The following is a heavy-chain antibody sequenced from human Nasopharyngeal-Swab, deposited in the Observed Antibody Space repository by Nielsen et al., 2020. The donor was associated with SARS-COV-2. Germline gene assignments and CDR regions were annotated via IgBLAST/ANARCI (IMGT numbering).Heavy chain of an antibody. J-gene: IGHJ5*02. D-gene: IGHD3-3*01. CDR3: AKDIRGYYDFSP. CDR1: GFTFSKFW. V-gene: IGHV3-7*03. Sequence: GESLKISFAASGFTFSKFWMNWVRQAPGKGLEWVANIKEDGSEAHYVGSVRGRFTISRDNAENSLYLQMNSLRAEDTAVYYCAKDIRGYYDFSPWGLGTLVTVAS. CDR2: IKEDGSEA.